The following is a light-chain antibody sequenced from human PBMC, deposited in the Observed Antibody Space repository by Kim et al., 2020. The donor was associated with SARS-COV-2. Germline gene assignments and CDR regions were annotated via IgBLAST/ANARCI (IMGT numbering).Light chain of an antibody. V-gene: IGKV3-11*01. J-gene: IGKJ2*01. CDR1: QSVSSY. CDR3: QQRSNWPPGYT. CDR2: DAS. Sequence: SPGERATFSCRASQSVSSYVAWYQQKPGQAPRLLIYDASNRATGIPARFSGSGSGTDFTLTISSLEPEDFAVYYCQQRSNWPPGYTFGQGTKLEI.